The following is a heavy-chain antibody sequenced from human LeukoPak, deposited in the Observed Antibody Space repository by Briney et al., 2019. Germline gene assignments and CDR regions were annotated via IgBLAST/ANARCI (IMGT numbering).Heavy chain of an antibody. D-gene: IGHD5-12*01. CDR3: ARSYDWASDI. J-gene: IGHJ3*02. V-gene: IGHV3-21*01. CDR2: ISSTSGYI. CDR1: GFTFSSYS. Sequence: GGSLRLSCAASGFTFSSYSMKWVRQAPGKGLEWVSSISSTSGYIYYADSVEGRFTISRDNAKNSLYLQMSSLRAEGTAVYYCARSYDWASDIWGQGTMVTVSS.